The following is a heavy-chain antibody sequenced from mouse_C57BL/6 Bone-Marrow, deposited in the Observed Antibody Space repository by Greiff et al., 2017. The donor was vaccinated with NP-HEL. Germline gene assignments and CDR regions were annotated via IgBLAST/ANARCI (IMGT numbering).Heavy chain of an antibody. Sequence: QVQLQQPGAELVKPGASVKMSCKASGYTFTSYWITWVKQRPGQGLEWIGDIYPGSGSTNYNEKFKSKATLTVDTSSSTAYMQLSSLTSEDSAVYYCARRQLSLAWFAYWGQGTLVTVSA. V-gene: IGHV1-55*01. CDR1: GYTFTSYW. J-gene: IGHJ3*01. D-gene: IGHD3-2*02. CDR2: IYPGSGST. CDR3: ARRQLSLAWFAY.